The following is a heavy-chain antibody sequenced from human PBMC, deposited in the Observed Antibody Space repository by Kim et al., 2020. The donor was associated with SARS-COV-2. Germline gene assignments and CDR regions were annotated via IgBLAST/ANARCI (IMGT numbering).Heavy chain of an antibody. CDR1: GYTFTSYG. CDR3: ARDGIYDSSGYYSFDY. Sequence: ASVKVSCKASGYTFTSYGISWVRQAPGQGLEWMGWISAYNGNTNYAQKLQGRVTMTTDSSTSTAYLELRSLRSDDTAVYYCARDGIYDSSGYYSFDYWGQGTLVTVSS. CDR2: ISAYNGNT. J-gene: IGHJ4*02. D-gene: IGHD3-22*01. V-gene: IGHV1-18*04.